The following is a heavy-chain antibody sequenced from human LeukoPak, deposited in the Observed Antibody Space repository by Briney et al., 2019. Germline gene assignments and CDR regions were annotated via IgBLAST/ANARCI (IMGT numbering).Heavy chain of an antibody. CDR3: ARSSGSYSPQLN. CDR2: IHQSGNT. V-gene: IGHV4-34*01. D-gene: IGHD3-22*01. Sequence: SEPLSLPCAVYDGSFSGYYWNWIRQPPGKGLEWIGEIHQSGNTNYNPSLKSRLTISVDTSKNQFSLRLNSVTAADTAVYYCARSSGSYSPQLNWGQGTLVTVSS. CDR1: DGSFSGYY. J-gene: IGHJ4*02.